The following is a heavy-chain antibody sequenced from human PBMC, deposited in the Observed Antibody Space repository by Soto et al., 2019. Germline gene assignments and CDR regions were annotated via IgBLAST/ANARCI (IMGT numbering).Heavy chain of an antibody. Sequence: EVQLVESGGGLVKPGGSLRLSCAASGFTFSNAWMNWVRQAPGKGLEWVGRIKSKTDGGTTDYAAPVKGRFTISREDSKNTLYLQMNSLKTEETAVYYCTTWELSWELLGDYWGQGTLVTVSS. CDR1: GFTFSNAW. CDR3: TTWELSWELLGDY. V-gene: IGHV3-15*07. CDR2: IKSKTDGGTT. J-gene: IGHJ4*02. D-gene: IGHD1-26*01.